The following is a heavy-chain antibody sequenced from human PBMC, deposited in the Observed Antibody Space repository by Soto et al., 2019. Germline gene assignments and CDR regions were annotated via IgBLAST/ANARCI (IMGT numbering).Heavy chain of an antibody. J-gene: IGHJ4*02. CDR2: INHSGST. CDR3: ARMLGNWNDY. V-gene: IGHV4-34*01. D-gene: IGHD1-20*01. Sequence: SETLSLTCAVYGGSFSGYYWSWIRQPPGKGLEWIGEINHSGSTNYNPSLKSRVTISVDTSKNQFSLKLSSVTAADTAVYYCARMLGNWNDYWGQGTLVTVSS. CDR1: GGSFSGYY.